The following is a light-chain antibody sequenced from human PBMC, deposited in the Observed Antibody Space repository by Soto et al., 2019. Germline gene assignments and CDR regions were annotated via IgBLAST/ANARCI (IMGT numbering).Light chain of an antibody. CDR3: QQYNNWPV. V-gene: IGKV3-15*01. CDR2: GAS. Sequence: EIVMTQSPATLSVSPGERATLSCRASQSVSSNLAWYQQKPGQAPRLLIYGASTRATGIPARFSGSWSGIDFTLTISSLQSEDFAVYYCQQYNNWPVFGPGTKVDIK. CDR1: QSVSSN. J-gene: IGKJ3*01.